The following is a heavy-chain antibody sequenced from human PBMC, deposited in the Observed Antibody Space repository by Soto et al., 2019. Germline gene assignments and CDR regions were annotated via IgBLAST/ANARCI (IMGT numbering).Heavy chain of an antibody. D-gene: IGHD3-3*01. Sequence: QVQLVQSGAEVKKPGSSVKVSCKASGGTFSSYAISWVRQAPGRGLEWMGGIIPIFGTANYAQKFQGRVTIPGEEPTSTAYRGVRGLGFGDTAVYCCARHPPEILGVVMGGEGGASYYYYCGMDVWGQGPTVTVSS. CDR3: ARHPPEILGVVMGGEGGASYYYYCGMDV. V-gene: IGHV1-69*01. CDR2: IIPIFGTA. J-gene: IGHJ6*02. CDR1: GGTFSSYA.